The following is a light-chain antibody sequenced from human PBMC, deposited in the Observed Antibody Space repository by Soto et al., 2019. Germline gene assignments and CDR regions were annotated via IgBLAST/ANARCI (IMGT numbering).Light chain of an antibody. J-gene: IGKJ5*01. V-gene: IGKV3-15*01. CDR2: GAS. CDR1: QSVSSN. Sequence: PAERAPLSCGASQSVSSNLAWYQQKPGQAPRLLIYGASTRATGIPARFSGSGSGTDFTLTITGLQPEDVATDYCQNYNSAPITVGQGTRLEIK. CDR3: QNYNSAPIT.